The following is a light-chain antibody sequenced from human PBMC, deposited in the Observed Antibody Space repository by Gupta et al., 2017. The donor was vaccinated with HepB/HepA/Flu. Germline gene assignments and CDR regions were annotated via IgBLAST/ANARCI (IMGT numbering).Light chain of an antibody. Sequence: QSVLAQPPPVLGPPGRRFPISCIGSSSNIGAGYDVQWYQQLPGTAPKLLINGNNKRPSGVPDRFSASKSGTSASLAITGLQAEDEADYYCQSQDNRLSSVVFGGGTKLTVL. V-gene: IGLV1-40*01. CDR1: SSNIGAGYD. CDR3: QSQDNRLSSVV. J-gene: IGLJ2*01. CDR2: GNN.